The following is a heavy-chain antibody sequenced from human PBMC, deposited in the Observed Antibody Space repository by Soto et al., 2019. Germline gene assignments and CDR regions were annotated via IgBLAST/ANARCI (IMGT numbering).Heavy chain of an antibody. CDR3: AKEKGCLSLGYYGMYV. J-gene: IGHJ6*02. D-gene: IGHD3-16*01. V-gene: IGHV3-30*18. Sequence: WGSLIRCCAASVVTFSVYGRHWVRQAPVKGLEWFAVISYDGSNKYYAYSVKGLFTISIYNSKNTLYLQMNSLRAEDTAVYYCAKEKGCLSLGYYGMYVWGQGTTVTVSS. CDR1: VVTFSVYG. CDR2: ISYDGSNK.